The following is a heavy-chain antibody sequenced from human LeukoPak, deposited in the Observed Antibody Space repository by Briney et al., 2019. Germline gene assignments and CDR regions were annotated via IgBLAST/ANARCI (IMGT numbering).Heavy chain of an antibody. D-gene: IGHD6-19*01. V-gene: IGHV1-69*13. CDR3: AREPVAGTSGAFDI. J-gene: IGHJ3*02. Sequence: ASVKVSCKASGGTFSSYAISWVRQAPGQGLEWMGGIIPIFGTANYAQKFQGRVTITADESTSTGYMELSSLRSEDTAVYYCAREPVAGTSGAFDIWGQGTMVTVSS. CDR1: GGTFSSYA. CDR2: IIPIFGTA.